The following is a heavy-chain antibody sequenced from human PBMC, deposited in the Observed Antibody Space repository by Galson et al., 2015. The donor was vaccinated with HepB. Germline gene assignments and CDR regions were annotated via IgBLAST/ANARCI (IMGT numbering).Heavy chain of an antibody. CDR1: GFTFSSYG. V-gene: IGHV3-30*03. CDR2: ISYDGSNK. J-gene: IGHJ6*02. D-gene: IGHD6-13*01. CDR3: ARDPGGSWYSYYYYGMDV. Sequence: SLRLSCAASGFTFSSYGMHWVRQAPGKGLEWVAVISYDGSNKYYADSVKGRFTISRDNSKNTLYLQMNSLRAEDTAVYYCARDPGGSWYSYYYYGMDVWGQGTTVTVSS.